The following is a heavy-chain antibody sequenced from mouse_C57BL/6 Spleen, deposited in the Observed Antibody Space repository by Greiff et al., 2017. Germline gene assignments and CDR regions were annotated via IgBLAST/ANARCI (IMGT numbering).Heavy chain of an antibody. V-gene: IGHV1-53*01. CDR1: GYTFTSYW. D-gene: IGHD1-1*01. CDR3: AREDYPYYYGSSYGAMDY. Sequence: VQLQQPGTELVKPGASVKLSCKASGYTFTSYWMHWVKQRPGQGLEWIGNINPSNGGTNYNEKFKSKATLTVDKSSSTAYMQLSSLTSEDSAVYYCAREDYPYYYGSSYGAMDYWGQGTSVTVSS. J-gene: IGHJ4*01. CDR2: INPSNGGT.